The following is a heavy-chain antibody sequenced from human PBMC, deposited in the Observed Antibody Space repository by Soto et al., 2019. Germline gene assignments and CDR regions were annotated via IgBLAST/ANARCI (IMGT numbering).Heavy chain of an antibody. CDR2: ISSSSVTI. Sequence: EVQLVESGGGLVQPGGSLRLSCAASGFTFSTYSLNWVRQAPGKGLEWVSYISSSSVTINYADSVKGRFTISRDNAKNSLYLQMNSLRDEDPAVYYCARDRLGCSGGGCYSSYYGMDVWGQGTTVTVSS. D-gene: IGHD2-15*01. CDR3: ARDRLGCSGGGCYSSYYGMDV. V-gene: IGHV3-48*02. J-gene: IGHJ6*02. CDR1: GFTFSTYS.